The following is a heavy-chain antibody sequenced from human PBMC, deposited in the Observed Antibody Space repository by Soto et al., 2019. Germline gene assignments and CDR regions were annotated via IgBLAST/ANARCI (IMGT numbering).Heavy chain of an antibody. CDR1: GGSISSGDYY. D-gene: IGHD4-17*01. V-gene: IGHV4-30-4*01. Sequence: SETLSLTCTVSGGSISSGDYYWSWIRQPPGKGLEWIGYIYYSGSTYYNPSLKSRVTISVDTSKNQFSLKLSSVTAADTAVYYCARASRGDYVPDYWGQGTLVTVSS. CDR2: IYYSGST. CDR3: ARASRGDYVPDY. J-gene: IGHJ4*02.